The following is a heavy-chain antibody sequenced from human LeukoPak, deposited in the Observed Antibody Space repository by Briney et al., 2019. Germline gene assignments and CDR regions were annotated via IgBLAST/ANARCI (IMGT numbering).Heavy chain of an antibody. V-gene: IGHV3-15*01. CDR3: TRYMDV. CDR2: IKSKTDGGTT. Sequence: GGSLRLSCAASGFTFTNAWMTWVRQAPGKGLEWIGRIKSKTDGGTTEYAAPVKDRFTISRDDSKNTLFLQMNSLKAEDTAVYYCTRYMDVWGKGTTVTVFS. CDR1: GFTFTNAW. J-gene: IGHJ6*03.